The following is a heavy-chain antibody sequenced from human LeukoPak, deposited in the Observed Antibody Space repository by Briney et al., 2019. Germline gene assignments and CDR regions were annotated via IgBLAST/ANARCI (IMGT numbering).Heavy chain of an antibody. J-gene: IGHJ1*01. CDR3: ARSNAYYFDSSGYYVEYFHH. V-gene: IGHV3-48*01. D-gene: IGHD3-22*01. CDR2: ISSTSRTI. Sequence: GGSLRLSCAASGFTFSSYWMSWVRQAPGKGLEWLSYISSTSRTIYYADSVKGRFTISRDNAENSLYLQMNSLRAADTAVYYCARSNAYYFDSSGYYVEYFHHWGQGTLVTVSS. CDR1: GFTFSSYW.